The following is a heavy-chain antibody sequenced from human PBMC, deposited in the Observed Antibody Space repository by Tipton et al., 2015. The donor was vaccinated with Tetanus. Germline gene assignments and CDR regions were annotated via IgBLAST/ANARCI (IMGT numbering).Heavy chain of an antibody. J-gene: IGHJ2*01. CDR3: ARSYDSSGYYYGYWYFDL. D-gene: IGHD3-22*01. CDR1: GFTFSSYA. V-gene: IGHV3-23*01. CDR2: ISGSGGST. Sequence: AVSGFTFSSYAMSWVRQAPGKGLEWVSAISGSGGSTYYADSVKGRFTISRDNSKNTLYLQMNSLRAEDTAVYYCARSYDSSGYYYGYWYFDLWGRGTLVTVSS.